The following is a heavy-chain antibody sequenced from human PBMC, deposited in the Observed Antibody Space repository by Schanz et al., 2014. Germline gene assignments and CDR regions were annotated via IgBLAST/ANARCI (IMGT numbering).Heavy chain of an antibody. CDR1: GFNSDDYA. V-gene: IGHV3-9*02. J-gene: IGHJ4*02. CDR2: IPWNGAAI. CDR3: AKNQYDDVDLSSFYFDF. Sequence: EVQVVESGGGLVQPGGSLRLSCTASGFNSDDYAMHWVRQAPGKGLEWVSNIPWNGAAIGYAGSVRGRFTISRDSAKNSLYLQMNSLRPEDTAIYYCAKNQYDDVDLSSFYFDFWGQGTLVTVSS. D-gene: IGHD3-10*02.